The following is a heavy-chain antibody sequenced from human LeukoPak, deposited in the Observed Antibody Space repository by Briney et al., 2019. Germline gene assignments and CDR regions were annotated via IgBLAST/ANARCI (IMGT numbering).Heavy chain of an antibody. D-gene: IGHD1-26*01. Sequence: MPGGSLRLSCAASGFTFSSYSMNWVRQAPGKGLEWVSSISSSSSYIYYADSVKGRFTISRDNAKSSLYLQMNSLRAEDTAVYYCARVGPSYSVDAFDIWGQGTMVTVSS. J-gene: IGHJ3*02. CDR2: ISSSSSYI. CDR3: ARVGPSYSVDAFDI. CDR1: GFTFSSYS. V-gene: IGHV3-21*01.